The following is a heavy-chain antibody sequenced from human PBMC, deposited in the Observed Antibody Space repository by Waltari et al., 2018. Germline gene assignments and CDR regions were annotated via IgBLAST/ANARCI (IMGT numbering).Heavy chain of an antibody. V-gene: IGHV3-74*01. J-gene: IGHJ4*02. CDR1: RFTFSSHW. Sequence: EVQLEESGGGLVQPGGSLRLSCAASRFTFSSHWMHWVRQAPGKGLVLFAGTNGDVSSPSYADSVKGRFTISRDNAKNTLYLQMNILRAEDTAVYYCSRDLQHGDFGRGRDYWGQGSLVTVSS. CDR2: TNGDVSSP. CDR3: SRDLQHGDFGRGRDY. D-gene: IGHD4-17*01.